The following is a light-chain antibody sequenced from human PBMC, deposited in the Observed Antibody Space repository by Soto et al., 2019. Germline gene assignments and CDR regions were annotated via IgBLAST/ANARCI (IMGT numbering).Light chain of an antibody. CDR2: GAS. CDR1: QSVSSN. Sequence: EIVMTQSPATLSVSPGERATLSCRASQSVSSNLAWYQQKPGQAPRLLIYGASTRATGIPARFSGSGSGTELTLTISSLQSEDFAVYYCQQYNNWPQTFGQGTKGDIK. CDR3: QQYNNWPQT. J-gene: IGKJ1*01. V-gene: IGKV3-15*01.